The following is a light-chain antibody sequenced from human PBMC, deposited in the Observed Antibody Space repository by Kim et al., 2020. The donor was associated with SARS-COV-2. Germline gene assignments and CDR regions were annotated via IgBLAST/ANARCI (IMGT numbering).Light chain of an antibody. CDR3: QQLNSYPLT. V-gene: IGKV1-9*01. CDR2: AES. Sequence: ASVGHRMTITCRASQGISSYLAWYQQKPGKAPKLLIYAESTVQRGVPSRFSGSGSGTDFTLTISSLQPEDVATYYCQQLNSYPLTFGGGTKVDIK. CDR1: QGISSY. J-gene: IGKJ4*01.